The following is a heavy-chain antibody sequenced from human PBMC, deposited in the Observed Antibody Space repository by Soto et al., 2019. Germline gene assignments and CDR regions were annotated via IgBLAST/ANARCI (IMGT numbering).Heavy chain of an antibody. D-gene: IGHD6-13*01. CDR3: AKSIAAAGTHSASPKTHWYFDL. CDR2: ISGSGGST. CDR1: GFTFSSYA. J-gene: IGHJ2*01. V-gene: IGHV3-23*01. Sequence: EVQLLESGGGLVQPGGSLRLSCAASGFTFSSYAMSWVRQAPGKGLEWVSAISGSGGSTYYADSVKGRFTISRDNSKKTLYLQMNSLRAEDTAVYYCAKSIAAAGTHSASPKTHWYFDLWGRVTLVTVSS.